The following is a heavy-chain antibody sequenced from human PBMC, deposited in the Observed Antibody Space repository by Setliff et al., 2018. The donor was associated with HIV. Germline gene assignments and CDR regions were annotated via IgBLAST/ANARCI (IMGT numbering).Heavy chain of an antibody. CDR2: ITPSGAT. CDR1: GGSVSGHY. D-gene: IGHD3-3*01. CDR3: ASALYYNFRSAYYVTPYYFDY. V-gene: IGHV4-34*01. Sequence: SETLSLTCAVYGGSVSGHYWGWFRQPPGKGLEWIGEITPSGATNYLPSLKSRVTMSLDTSKNQFSLKMTSVTAADTAVYYCASALYYNFRSAYYVTPYYFDYWGQGTLVTVSS. J-gene: IGHJ4*02.